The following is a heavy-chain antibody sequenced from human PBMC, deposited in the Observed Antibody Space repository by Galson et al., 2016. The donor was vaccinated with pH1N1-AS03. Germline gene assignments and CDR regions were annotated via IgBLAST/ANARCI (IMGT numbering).Heavy chain of an antibody. D-gene: IGHD4-17*01. V-gene: IGHV3-30*09. J-gene: IGHJ6*02. CDR1: GFSFSSYA. Sequence: SLRLSCAASGFSFSSYAMHWVRQAPGKELEWVAVISYDGRNQLYADSVKGRFAISRDTSKNTLFLQMSSLRPEDTAVHYCSRGRYGDYESGYYYGMDVWSQGTTVTVSS. CDR2: ISYDGRNQ. CDR3: SRGRYGDYESGYYYGMDV.